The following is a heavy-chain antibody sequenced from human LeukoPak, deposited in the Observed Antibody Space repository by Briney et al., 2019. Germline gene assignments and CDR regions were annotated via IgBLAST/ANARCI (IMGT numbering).Heavy chain of an antibody. Sequence: SETLSLTRSVSGGSISGALYSRVWIRQTPGKVLEWIGTIYDSGTTYYNPSLQSRVSISVDTSNNQFSLNLNFVTAADTAVYYCARGVLLKGGFDMWGQGTIVTVSA. J-gene: IGHJ3*02. CDR2: IYDSGTT. CDR1: GGSISGALYS. V-gene: IGHV4-39*01. CDR3: ARGVLLKGGFDM. D-gene: IGHD1-26*01.